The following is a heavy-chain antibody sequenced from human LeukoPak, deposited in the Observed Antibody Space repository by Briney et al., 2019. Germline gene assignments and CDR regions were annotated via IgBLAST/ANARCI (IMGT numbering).Heavy chain of an antibody. CDR1: GGTFSSYA. CDR2: IIPIFGTA. J-gene: IGHJ4*02. V-gene: IGHV1-69*06. Sequence: SVKVSCKASGGTFSSYAISWVRQAPAQGLEWMGGIIPIFGTANYAQKLQGRVTITADKSTSTAYMESSSLRSEYTAVYYCPRQVRDSSGYLFDYWGQGTLVTVSS. CDR3: PRQVRDSSGYLFDY. D-gene: IGHD3-22*01.